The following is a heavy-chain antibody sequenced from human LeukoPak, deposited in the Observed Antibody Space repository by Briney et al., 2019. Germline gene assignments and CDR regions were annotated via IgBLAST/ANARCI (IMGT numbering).Heavy chain of an antibody. CDR2: ISSSGSTI. J-gene: IGHJ4*02. D-gene: IGHD3-22*01. CDR1: GFTFSSYE. CDR3: ARVGHYYDSSGYSY. Sequence: GGSLRLSCAASGFTFSSYEMDWVRQASGKGLEWVSYISSSGSTIYYADSVKGRFTISRDNAKNSLYLQMNSLRAEDTAVYYCARVGHYYDSSGYSYWGQGTLVTVSS. V-gene: IGHV3-48*03.